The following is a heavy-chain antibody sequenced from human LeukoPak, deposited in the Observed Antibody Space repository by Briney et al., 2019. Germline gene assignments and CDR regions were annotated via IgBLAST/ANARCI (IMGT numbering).Heavy chain of an antibody. Sequence: GGSLRLSCAASGFTFSSYAMHWVRQAPGKGLEWVAVISYDGSNKYYADSVKRRFTISRDNSKNTLYLQMNSLRAEDTAVYYCARDYTPPSLYYDFWSGIGYGMDVWGQGTTVTVSS. CDR3: ARDYTPPSLYYDFWSGIGYGMDV. CDR2: ISYDGSNK. V-gene: IGHV3-30-3*01. D-gene: IGHD3-3*01. J-gene: IGHJ6*02. CDR1: GFTFSSYA.